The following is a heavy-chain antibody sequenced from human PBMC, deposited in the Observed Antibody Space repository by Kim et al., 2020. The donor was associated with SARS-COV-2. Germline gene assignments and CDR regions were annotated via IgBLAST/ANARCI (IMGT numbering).Heavy chain of an antibody. D-gene: IGHD2-2*02. Sequence: GGSLRLSCAASGFTFSSYAMRWVRQAPGKGLEWVSTISGSGGSIYHADSVKGRFTISRDNSKNTLYLQMNSLRAEDTAVYYCAKGDCSSTSCHTTDYWGRGTLVTVSS. V-gene: IGHV3-23*01. CDR1: GFTFSSYA. J-gene: IGHJ4*02. CDR3: AKGDCSSTSCHTTDY. CDR2: ISGSGGSI.